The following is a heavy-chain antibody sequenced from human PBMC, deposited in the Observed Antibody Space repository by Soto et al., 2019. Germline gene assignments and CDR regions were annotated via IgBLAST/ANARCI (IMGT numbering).Heavy chain of an antibody. CDR3: ARDGPSGAVVVITLDY. CDR1: GFTFSSYS. V-gene: IGHV3-48*02. J-gene: IGHJ4*02. D-gene: IGHD3-22*01. Sequence: EVQLVESGGGLVQPGGSLRLSCAASGFTFSSYSMNWVRQAPGKGLEWVSYISSSSSTIYYADSVKGRFTISSDNAKNSLYLQMNSLRDEDTAVYYCARDGPSGAVVVITLDYWGQGTLVTVSA. CDR2: ISSSSSTI.